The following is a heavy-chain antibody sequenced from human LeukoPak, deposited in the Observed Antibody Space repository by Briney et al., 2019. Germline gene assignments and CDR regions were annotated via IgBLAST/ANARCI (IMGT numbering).Heavy chain of an antibody. CDR2: IIPILCIA. Sequence: SVKVSCKASGGTFSSYAISWVRQAPGQGLEWMGRIIPILCIANYAQKFQGRVTITADKSTSTAYMELSSLRSEDPAGYYCASHCVYRSGRVDPWGQGTMVSVCS. CDR3: ASHCVYRSGRVDP. D-gene: IGHD2-15*01. V-gene: IGHV1-69*04. CDR1: GGTFSSYA. J-gene: IGHJ5*02.